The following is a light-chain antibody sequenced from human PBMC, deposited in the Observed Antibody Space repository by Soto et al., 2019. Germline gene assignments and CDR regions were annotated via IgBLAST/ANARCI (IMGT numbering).Light chain of an antibody. CDR3: QQSASSRFT. V-gene: IGKV3-20*01. J-gene: IGKJ3*01. CDR1: QSISSSY. CDR2: GAS. Sequence: EIVLTQSPGTLSLSPGERATLSCRASQSISSSYLAWYQQKPGQAPRLLVYGASSRATGIPDRFSGSGSGTHFPLPITRLEPAAFAVYYCQQSASSRFTFGPGTHVPIK.